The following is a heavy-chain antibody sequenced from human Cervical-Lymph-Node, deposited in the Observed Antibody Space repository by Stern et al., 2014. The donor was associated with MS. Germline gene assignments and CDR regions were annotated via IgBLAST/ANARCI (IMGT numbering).Heavy chain of an antibody. Sequence: QVQLVQSGAEVKKPGSSVKVSCQASGGTFTNFAINWVRQAPGQGLAWVGRIVPIVGEPHYAQKFQGRVTLSADTSTDTAYLDLSSLRSEDTAVYYCARTWSSGSTLPDYWGQGTLVTVSS. D-gene: IGHD6-25*01. V-gene: IGHV1-69*09. CDR3: ARTWSSGSTLPDY. J-gene: IGHJ4*02. CDR1: GGTFTNFA. CDR2: IVPIVGEP.